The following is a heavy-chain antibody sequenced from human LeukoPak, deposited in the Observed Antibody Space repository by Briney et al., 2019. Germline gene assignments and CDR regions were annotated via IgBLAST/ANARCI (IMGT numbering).Heavy chain of an antibody. CDR3: ANRDTMGWFDP. CDR1: GFTFSSYA. V-gene: IGHV3-23*01. Sequence: GGSLRLSYAASGFTFSSYAMSWVRQAPGKGLEWVSAISGSGGSTYYADSVKGRFTISRDNSKNTLYLQMNSLRAEDTAVYYCANRDTMGWFDPWGQGTLVTASS. CDR2: ISGSGGST. J-gene: IGHJ5*02. D-gene: IGHD3-10*01.